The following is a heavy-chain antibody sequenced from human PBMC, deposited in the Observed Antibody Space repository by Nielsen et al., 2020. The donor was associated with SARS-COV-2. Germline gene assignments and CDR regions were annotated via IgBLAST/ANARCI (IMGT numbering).Heavy chain of an antibody. CDR1: GFTFSSYA. J-gene: IGHJ4*02. CDR3: AKSGEWLQSPFDN. D-gene: IGHD5-24*01. Sequence: GGSLRLSCAASGFTFSSYAMSWVRQAPGKGLEWVSAIRGASTYSAESVKGRFTISRDNSKNTLYLQMNSLRAEDTAVYYCAKSGEWLQSPFDNWGQGTLVTVSS. CDR2: IRGAST. V-gene: IGHV3-23*01.